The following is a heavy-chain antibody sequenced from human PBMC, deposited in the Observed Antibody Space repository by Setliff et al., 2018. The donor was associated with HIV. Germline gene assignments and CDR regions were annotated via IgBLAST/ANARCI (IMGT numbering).Heavy chain of an antibody. D-gene: IGHD6-13*01. CDR1: GDTFTSYA. V-gene: IGHV1-18*01. CDR3: VRDERRAAGGTTGYFDL. J-gene: IGHJ4*02. Sequence: ASVKVSCKASGDTFTSYAISWVRQAPGQGLEWLAWVGGYVGDTHSAPNFRGRVTVTQDASRATAYMELRNLRSDDTAIYYCVRDERRAAGGTTGYFDLWGQGTLVTVSS. CDR2: VGGYVGDT.